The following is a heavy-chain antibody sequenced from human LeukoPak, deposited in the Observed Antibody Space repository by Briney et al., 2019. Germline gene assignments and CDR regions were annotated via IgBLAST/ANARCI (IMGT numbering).Heavy chain of an antibody. V-gene: IGHV1-2*02. Sequence: GASVKVSCKASRYTFIGYYMHWVRQAPGQGLEWMGWINPNSGGTNYAQKFQGRVTMTRDTSISTAYMELSRLRSDDTAVYYCARRLGSSWVNWFDPWGQGTLVTVSS. D-gene: IGHD6-13*01. CDR2: INPNSGGT. CDR1: RYTFIGYY. J-gene: IGHJ5*02. CDR3: ARRLGSSWVNWFDP.